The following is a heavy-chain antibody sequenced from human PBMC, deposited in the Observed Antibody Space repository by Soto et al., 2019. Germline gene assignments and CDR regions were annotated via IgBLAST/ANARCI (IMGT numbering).Heavy chain of an antibody. Sequence: GGSLRLSCAASGFTFSSYAMSWVRQAPGKGLEWVSAIGTAGDTYYPGSVKGRFTISRENAKNSLYLQMNSLRAEDTAVYYCARANIVVVPAAIQDYYYYGLDVWGQGTTVTVSS. V-gene: IGHV3-13*01. CDR3: ARANIVVVPAAIQDYYYYGLDV. J-gene: IGHJ6*02. D-gene: IGHD2-2*01. CDR1: GFTFSSYA. CDR2: IGTAGDT.